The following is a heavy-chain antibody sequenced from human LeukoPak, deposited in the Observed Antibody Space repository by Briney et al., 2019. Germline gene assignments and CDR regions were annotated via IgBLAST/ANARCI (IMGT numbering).Heavy chain of an antibody. CDR1: GGSIRSGNSY. J-gene: IGHJ4*02. V-gene: IGHV4-61*02. CDR2: IYTSGST. CDR3: ARENMFYHDSRGYYLSYYFDY. D-gene: IGHD3-22*01. Sequence: SQTLSLTCAVSGGSIRSGNSYWRWIRQPAGKGLEWIGRIYTSGSTKYNPSLKSRVTISIDTAKNQFSLELSSVTAADTAVYYCARENMFYHDSRGYYLSYYFDYWGQGTLVTVSS.